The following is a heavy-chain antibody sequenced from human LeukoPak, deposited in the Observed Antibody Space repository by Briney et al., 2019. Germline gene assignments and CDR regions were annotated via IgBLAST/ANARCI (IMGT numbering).Heavy chain of an antibody. V-gene: IGHV1-2*04. Sequence: ASVKVSCKASGYTFTGYYMHWVRQAPGQGLEWMGWINPNSGGTNYAQKFQGWVTMTRDTSISTAYVELSRLRSDDTAVYYCARGSHMITFGGVYYFDYWGQGTLVTVSS. CDR3: ARGSHMITFGGVYYFDY. D-gene: IGHD3-16*01. CDR2: INPNSGGT. CDR1: GYTFTGYY. J-gene: IGHJ4*02.